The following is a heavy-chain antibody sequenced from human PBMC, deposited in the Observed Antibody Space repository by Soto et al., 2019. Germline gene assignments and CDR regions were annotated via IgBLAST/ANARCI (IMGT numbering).Heavy chain of an antibody. D-gene: IGHD6-13*01. Sequence: GESLKISCDGSGYRFTIYCIGWVLQMPGKGLEWMGIIYPGDSDTRYSPSFQGQVTISADKSISTAYLHWSSLKASDTAMYYCARQGGSSWSHNWFDPWGQGTLVTVSS. CDR3: ARQGGSSWSHNWFDP. CDR2: IYPGDSDT. V-gene: IGHV5-51*01. J-gene: IGHJ5*02. CDR1: GYRFTIYC.